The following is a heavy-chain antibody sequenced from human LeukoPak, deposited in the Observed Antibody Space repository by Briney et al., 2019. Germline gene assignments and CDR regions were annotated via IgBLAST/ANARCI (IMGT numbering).Heavy chain of an antibody. CDR3: ARSGPYSSILRGP. CDR1: GGSISRGDYY. CDR2: INHSGST. J-gene: IGHJ5*02. D-gene: IGHD6-13*01. V-gene: IGHV4-34*01. Sequence: SETLSLTCTVSGGSISRGDYYWSWIRQPPRNGLEWIGEINHSGSTNYNPSLKSRVTISVDTSKNQFSLKLSSVTAADTAVYYCARSGPYSSILRGPWGQGTLVTVSS.